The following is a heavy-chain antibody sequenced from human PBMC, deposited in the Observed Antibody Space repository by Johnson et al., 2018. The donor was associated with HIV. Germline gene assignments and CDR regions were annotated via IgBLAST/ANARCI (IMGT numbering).Heavy chain of an antibody. CDR3: AKLVGATHPLDF. D-gene: IGHD1-26*01. V-gene: IGHV3-30*02. Sequence: QMQLVESGGGVVQPGGSLRLSCAASGFTFSSYGMHWVRQAPGKGLEWVAFIRYDGNNRNYADSVKGRFSISRDNSKNTLYLQMNRLRTEDTALYYCAKLVGATHPLDFWGQGTMVTVSS. J-gene: IGHJ3*01. CDR2: IRYDGNNR. CDR1: GFTFSSYG.